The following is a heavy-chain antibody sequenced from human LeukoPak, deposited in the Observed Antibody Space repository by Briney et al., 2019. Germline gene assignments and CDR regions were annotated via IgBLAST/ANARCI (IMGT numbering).Heavy chain of an antibody. CDR2: INHSGST. V-gene: IGHV4-34*01. Sequence: PSETLSLTCAVYGGSFSGYYWSWIRQPPGKGLEWIGEINHSGSTNYNPSLKSRVTISVDTSKNQFSLKLSSVTAADTAVYYCARYGEMADYFDYWGQGTQVTVSS. J-gene: IGHJ4*02. D-gene: IGHD4-17*01. CDR1: GGSFSGYY. CDR3: ARYGEMADYFDY.